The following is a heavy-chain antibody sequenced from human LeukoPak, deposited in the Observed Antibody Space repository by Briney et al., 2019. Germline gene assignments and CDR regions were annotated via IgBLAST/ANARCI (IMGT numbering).Heavy chain of an antibody. D-gene: IGHD6-13*01. J-gene: IGHJ5*02. CDR1: GYTFTIYY. CDR2: INPSGGST. V-gene: IGHV1-46*01. CDR3: AREGIAAAEDWFDP. Sequence: ASVKVSFTASGYTFTIYYMHWVRQAPGQGLEWMGIINPSGGSTSYAQKFQGRVTMTRDTSTSTVYMELSSLRSEDTAVYYCAREGIAAAEDWFDPWGQGTLVTVSS.